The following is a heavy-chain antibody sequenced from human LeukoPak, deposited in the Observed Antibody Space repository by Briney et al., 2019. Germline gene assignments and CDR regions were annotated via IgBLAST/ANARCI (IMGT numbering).Heavy chain of an antibody. CDR2: MNPKSGGR. D-gene: IGHD4-17*01. Sequence: ASVKVSCKASGYTFIDYYMHWVRQAPGQGLEWMGWMNPKSGGRNYAQKFLGRVTMTADTSNTTAYMQLSSLTFDDTAVYYCSREDPTDATPLDLWGQGVLVTVSS. J-gene: IGHJ5*02. V-gene: IGHV1-2*02. CDR3: SREDPTDATPLDL. CDR1: GYTFIDYY.